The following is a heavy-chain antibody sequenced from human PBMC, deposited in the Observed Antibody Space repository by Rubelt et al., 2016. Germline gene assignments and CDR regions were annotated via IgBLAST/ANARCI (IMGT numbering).Heavy chain of an antibody. CDR2: IYYSGST. CDR3: ARDSYDSSGYYDFDY. Sequence: QVQLQESGPGLVKPSETLSLTCTVSGGSITNYYGSWIRQPPGKGLEWIGLIYYSGSTNYNPSLQSRVPLSVDTSKNQFSLKRGSVTAADTAVYYCARDSYDSSGYYDFDYWGQGTLVTVSS. D-gene: IGHD3-22*01. J-gene: IGHJ4*02. CDR1: GGSITNYY. V-gene: IGHV4-59*01.